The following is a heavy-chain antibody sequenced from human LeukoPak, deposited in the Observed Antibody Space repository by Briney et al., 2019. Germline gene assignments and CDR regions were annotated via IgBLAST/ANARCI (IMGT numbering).Heavy chain of an antibody. D-gene: IGHD1-26*01. J-gene: IGHJ6*02. Sequence: GGSLRLSCVASGFTVNWNTMNWVRQAPGKGLEWVSASYSTGNTYYADSVKGRFTMFRDNPENTVYLEMSSLRAEDSAMYYCVRGEKDYYYGLDVWGQRTTVTVSS. CDR3: VRGEKDYYYGLDV. CDR1: GFTVNWNT. V-gene: IGHV3-53*01. CDR2: SYSTGNT.